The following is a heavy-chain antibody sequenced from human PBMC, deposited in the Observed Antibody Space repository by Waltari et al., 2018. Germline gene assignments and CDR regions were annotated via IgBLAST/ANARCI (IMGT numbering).Heavy chain of an antibody. Sequence: QVQLQESGPGLVKPSQTLSLTCTVSGGSISSGDYYWSWIRQPPGKGLEWIGYIYYSGTTYYNPSLKSRVTISVDTSKNQFSLKLSSVTAADTAVYYCARGAPVAVVMYYFDYWGQGTLVTVSS. CDR3: ARGAPVAVVMYYFDY. CDR1: GGSISSGDYY. V-gene: IGHV4-30-4*08. D-gene: IGHD2-21*01. CDR2: IYYSGTT. J-gene: IGHJ4*02.